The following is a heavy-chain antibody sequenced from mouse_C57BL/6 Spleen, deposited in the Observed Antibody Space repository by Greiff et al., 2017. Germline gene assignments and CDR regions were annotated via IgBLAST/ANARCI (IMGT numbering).Heavy chain of an antibody. V-gene: IGHV8-8*01. J-gene: IGHJ1*03. CDR1: GFSLSTFGMG. D-gene: IGHD1-1*01. CDR2: IWWDDDK. CDR3: ARMRPTVVAKNWYFDV. Sequence: QVTLNESGPGILQPSQTLSLTCSFSGFSLSTFGMGVGWIRQPSGKGLEWLAHIWWDDDKYYSPALKSRLTISKDTSKNQVFLKIANVDTADTATYYCARMRPTVVAKNWYFDVWGTGTTVTVSS.